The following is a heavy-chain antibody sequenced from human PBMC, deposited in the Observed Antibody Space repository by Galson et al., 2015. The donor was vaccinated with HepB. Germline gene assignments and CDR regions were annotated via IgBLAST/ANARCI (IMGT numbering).Heavy chain of an antibody. CDR3: ARDLRPHGIDAFDI. CDR2: ISASSRYT. V-gene: IGHV3-11*06. Sequence: SLRLSCAASGFTFSDYYMSWIRQAPGKGLEWVSYISASSRYTNYADSVKGRFTISRDNAKNSLYPQMNSLRGEDTAVYYCARDLRPHGIDAFDIWGQGTMVTISS. CDR1: GFTFSDYY. D-gene: IGHD1-14*01. J-gene: IGHJ3*02.